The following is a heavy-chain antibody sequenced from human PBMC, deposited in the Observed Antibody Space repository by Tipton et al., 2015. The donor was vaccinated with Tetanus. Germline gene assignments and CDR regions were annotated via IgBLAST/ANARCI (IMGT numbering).Heavy chain of an antibody. CDR3: ARAPFDFSDYFDL. J-gene: IGHJ4*02. CDR2: IYSGSTT. Sequence: SLRLSCAASGVTVSGNYMSWVRQTPGKGLEWVSSIYSGSTTYYRDSVRGRFTISRDSSKNSFHLQLHNLRDEDTAIYFCARAPFDFSDYFDLWGQGTPVTVSS. CDR1: GVTVSGNY. D-gene: IGHD6-19*01. V-gene: IGHV3-53*01.